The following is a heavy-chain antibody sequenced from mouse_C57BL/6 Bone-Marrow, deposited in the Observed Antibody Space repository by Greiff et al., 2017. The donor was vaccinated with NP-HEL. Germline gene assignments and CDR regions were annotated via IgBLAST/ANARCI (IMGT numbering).Heavy chain of an antibody. CDR3: AQRGRGFAY. D-gene: IGHD4-1*02. CDR2: IYPRSGNT. Sequence: QVQLKESGAELARPGASVKLSCKASGYTFTSYGISWVKQRTGQGLEWIGEIYPRSGNTYYNEKFKGKATLTADKSSSTAYMELRSLTSEDSAVYFCAQRGRGFAYWGQGTLVTVSA. V-gene: IGHV1-81*01. CDR1: GYTFTSYG. J-gene: IGHJ3*01.